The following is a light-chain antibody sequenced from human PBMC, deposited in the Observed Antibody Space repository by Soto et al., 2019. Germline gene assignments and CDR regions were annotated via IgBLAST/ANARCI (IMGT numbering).Light chain of an antibody. J-gene: IGKJ5*01. CDR2: GAS. Sequence: EIVFAQAPGTLALSPGGRTTPPCRASQSVSSSYLAWYQQKHGQGHRXXIYGASSRATGIPDRFSGSGSGTDLTITISRLEPEDFEVYYCQQYSSSTITFGQGTRREI. CDR3: QQYSSSTIT. V-gene: IGKV3-20*01. CDR1: QSVSSSY.